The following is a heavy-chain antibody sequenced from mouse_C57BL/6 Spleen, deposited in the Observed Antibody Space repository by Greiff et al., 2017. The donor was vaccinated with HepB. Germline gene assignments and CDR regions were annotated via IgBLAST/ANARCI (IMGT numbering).Heavy chain of an antibody. V-gene: IGHV3-6*01. J-gene: IGHJ3*01. Sequence: DVKLQESGPGLVKPSQSLSLTCSVTGYSITSGYYWNWIRQFPGNKLEWMGYISYDGSNNYNPSLKNRISITRDTSKNQFFLKLNSVTTEDTATYYCARVIYYGNPWFAYWGQGTLVTVSA. CDR2: ISYDGSN. CDR3: ARVIYYGNPWFAY. CDR1: GYSITSGYY. D-gene: IGHD2-1*01.